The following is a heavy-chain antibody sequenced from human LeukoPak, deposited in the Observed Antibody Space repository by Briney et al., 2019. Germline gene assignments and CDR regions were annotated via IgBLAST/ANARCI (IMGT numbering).Heavy chain of an antibody. D-gene: IGHD3-22*01. CDR2: IYPGDSDS. Sequence: GESLKISCKGSGYSFTNYWIGWVRQIPGKGLEWMGIIYPGDSDSRYSPSFQGQVTISADKSISTAYLQWSSLKASDTAMYYCARSIYYDSSGYYYYFDYWGQGALVTVSS. CDR3: ARSIYYDSSGYYYYFDY. J-gene: IGHJ4*02. V-gene: IGHV5-51*01. CDR1: GYSFTNYW.